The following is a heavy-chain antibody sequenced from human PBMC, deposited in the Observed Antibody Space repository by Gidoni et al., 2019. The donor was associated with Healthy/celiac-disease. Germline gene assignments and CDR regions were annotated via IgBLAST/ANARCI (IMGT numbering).Heavy chain of an antibody. D-gene: IGHD3-10*01. J-gene: IGHJ4*02. CDR2: IWYDGSNK. CDR3: ARDSITMVRGIFGY. V-gene: IGHV3-33*01. CDR1: GFTFSSYG. Sequence: QVQLVESGGGVVQPGRSLRLSCAASGFTFSSYGMHWVRQAPGKGLEWVAVIWYDGSNKYYADSVKGRFTISRDNSKNTLYLQMNSLRAEDTAVYYCARDSITMVRGIFGYWGQGTLVTVSS.